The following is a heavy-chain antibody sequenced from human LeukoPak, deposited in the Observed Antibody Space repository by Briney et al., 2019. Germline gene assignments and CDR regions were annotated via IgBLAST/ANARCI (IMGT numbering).Heavy chain of an antibody. V-gene: IGHV3-30*04. CDR3: ARGDLSGYYYSY. Sequence: GGSLRLSCAASGFTFSSYAMHWVRQAPGKGLEWVAVISYDGSNKYYADSVKGRFTISRDNSKNTVYLQMNSLRAEDTAMYYCARGDLSGYYYSYWGQGTLVTVSS. CDR1: GFTFSSYA. CDR2: ISYDGSNK. D-gene: IGHD3-22*01. J-gene: IGHJ4*02.